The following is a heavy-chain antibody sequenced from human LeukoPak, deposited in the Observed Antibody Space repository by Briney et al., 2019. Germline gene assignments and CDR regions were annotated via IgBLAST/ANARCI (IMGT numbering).Heavy chain of an antibody. V-gene: IGHV4-30-2*01. D-gene: IGHD6-25*01. CDR2: IYHSGNT. CDR1: GGSISSGGYS. CDR3: ASTATSPYFFAY. J-gene: IGHJ4*02. Sequence: SQTLSLTCAVSGGSISSGGYSWSWIRQPPGKGLEWIGYIYHSGNTYYNLSPKSRVTISVDRSKNHFSLKLSSVTAADTAVYYCASTATSPYFFAYWGQGTLVTVSS.